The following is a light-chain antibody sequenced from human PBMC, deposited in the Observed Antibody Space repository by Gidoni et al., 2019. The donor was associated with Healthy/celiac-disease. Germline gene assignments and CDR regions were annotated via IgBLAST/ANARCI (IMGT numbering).Light chain of an antibody. CDR2: GAS. J-gene: IGKJ3*01. CDR3: QQYNNWVT. CDR1: QSVSSN. V-gene: IGKV3-15*01. Sequence: EIVMTQSPATLSVSPGERATLSCRASQSVSSNLAWYQQKPGQAPMLLIYGASTRATGIPARFSGSGSGTEFTLTISSLQSEDFAVYYCQQYNNWVTFGPGTKVDIK.